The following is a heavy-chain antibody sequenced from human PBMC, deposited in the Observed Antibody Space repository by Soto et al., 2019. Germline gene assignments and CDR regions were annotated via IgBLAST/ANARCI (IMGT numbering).Heavy chain of an antibody. CDR3: VKRSLLMAPT. CDR2: IDNGGNT. J-gene: IGHJ4*02. D-gene: IGHD1-26*01. CDR1: GRTFNINADF. V-gene: IGHV4-39*01. Sequence: SETLSLTCTVSGRTFNINADFWHLAWIRQPPGKGLEWIGSIDNGGNTHYNAPLKSRVIISADTSKNQFSLSLNSVTAADTAVYYCVKRSLLMAPTWGQGIQVTVSS.